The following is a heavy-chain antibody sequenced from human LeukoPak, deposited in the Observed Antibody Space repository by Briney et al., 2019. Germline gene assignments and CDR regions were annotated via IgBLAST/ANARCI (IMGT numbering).Heavy chain of an antibody. CDR1: GFTFSSYS. CDR3: ARESSYYYGMDV. Sequence: GGSLRLSCAASGFTFSSYSMNWVRQAPGKGLEWVSYISSSSTIYYADSVKGRFTISRDNAKNSLYLQMNSLRAEDTAVYYCARESSYYYGMDVWGQGTTVTVSS. CDR2: ISSSSTI. V-gene: IGHV3-48*01. J-gene: IGHJ6*02.